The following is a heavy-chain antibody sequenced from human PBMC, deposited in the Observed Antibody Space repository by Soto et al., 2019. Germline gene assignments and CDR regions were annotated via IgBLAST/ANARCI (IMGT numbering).Heavy chain of an antibody. CDR1: GFTFSNYG. CDR2: VSADNGHT. CDR3: ARDIESVTAKHFFYYYAMDV. Sequence: EASVKVSCKASGFTFSNYGLNWVRQAPGQGLEWMGWVSADNGHTNYAQNLQGRVSMTTDTSTSTAYMELRGPTFDDTAVYYCARDIESVTAKHFFYYYAMDVWGQGTTVTVSS. V-gene: IGHV1-18*01. J-gene: IGHJ6*02. D-gene: IGHD2-8*01.